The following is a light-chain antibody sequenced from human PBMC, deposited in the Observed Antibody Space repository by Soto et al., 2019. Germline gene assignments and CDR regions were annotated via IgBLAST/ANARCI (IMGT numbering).Light chain of an antibody. CDR2: YDS. CDR3: QGWEATGDQVV. Sequence: SYELTQPPSVSVAPGETARISCGGNNVGSRSVPWYQQKPGQAPFLVIYYDSDRTSGIPERFSGSNSGNTATLIISRVEAGDEADYYCQGWEATGDQVVFGGGTKLTVL. J-gene: IGLJ2*01. CDR1: NVGSRS. V-gene: IGLV3-21*01.